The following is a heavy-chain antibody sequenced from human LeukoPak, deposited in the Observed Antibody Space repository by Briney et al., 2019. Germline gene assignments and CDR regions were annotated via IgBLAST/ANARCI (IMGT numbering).Heavy chain of an antibody. D-gene: IGHD6-13*01. CDR2: IYYSGST. CDR3: ARQDSSSWSAYYYYGMDV. CDR1: GGSISSSSYY. J-gene: IGHJ6*02. Sequence: SETLSLTCTVSGGSISSSSYYWGWIRQPPGKGLEWIGSIYYSGSTYYNPSLKSRVTISVDTFKNQFSVKLTSVTAADAAVYYCARQDSSSWSAYYYYGMDVWGQGTTVIVSS. V-gene: IGHV4-39*01.